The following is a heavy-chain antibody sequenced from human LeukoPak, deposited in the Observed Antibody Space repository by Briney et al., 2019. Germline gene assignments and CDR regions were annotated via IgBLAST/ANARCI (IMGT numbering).Heavy chain of an antibody. V-gene: IGHV1-46*01. J-gene: IGHJ1*01. CDR1: GYTFTSYY. CDR3: ARGWGYDVGEYFQH. Sequence: GASVKVSCKASGYTFTSYYMHWVRQAPGQGLEWMGIINPSGGSTSYAQKLQGRVTMTTDTSTSTAYMELRSLRSDDTAVYYCARGWGYDVGEYFQHWGQGTLVTVSS. D-gene: IGHD5-12*01. CDR2: INPSGGST.